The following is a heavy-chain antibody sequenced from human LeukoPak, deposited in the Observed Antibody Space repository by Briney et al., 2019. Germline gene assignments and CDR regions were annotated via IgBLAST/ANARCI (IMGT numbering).Heavy chain of an antibody. V-gene: IGHV3-23*01. D-gene: IGHD3-22*01. CDR1: GFTFSSYG. J-gene: IGHJ4*02. CDR2: ISGSGGST. Sequence: GGSLRLSCAASGFTFSSYGMSWVRQAPGKGLEWVSAISGSGGSTYYADSVKGRFTISRDNSKNTLYLQMNSLRAEDTAVYYCAKSGGYYDSSGYYYVAFDYWGQGTLVTVSS. CDR3: AKSGGYYDSSGYYYVAFDY.